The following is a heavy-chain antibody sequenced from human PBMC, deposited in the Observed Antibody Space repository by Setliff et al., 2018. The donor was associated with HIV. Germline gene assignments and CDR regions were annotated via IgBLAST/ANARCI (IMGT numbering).Heavy chain of an antibody. Sequence: SVKVSCKASGGTLSSYAISWVRQAPGQGLEWMGGINPIFGTPHYGQRFQGRVTITADESTSTAYMELNGLKFDDTAVYYCARRTDSSGWPFDSWGRGTLVTVSS. V-gene: IGHV1-69*13. D-gene: IGHD6-19*01. J-gene: IGHJ4*02. CDR1: GGTLSSYA. CDR2: INPIFGTP. CDR3: ARRTDSSGWPFDS.